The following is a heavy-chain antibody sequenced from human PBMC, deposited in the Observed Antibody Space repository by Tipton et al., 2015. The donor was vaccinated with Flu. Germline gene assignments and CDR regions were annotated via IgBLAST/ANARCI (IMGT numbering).Heavy chain of an antibody. J-gene: IGHJ4*02. V-gene: IGHV4-4*07. Sequence: TLSLTCTVSGGSISSYYWSWIRQPAGKGLEWIGRIYTSGSTNYNPSLRGRVTMSVDTSKNQFSLKLSSVTAADTAGYYCARRLVVCAAAGGFVFGGQGTLVAVSS. CDR1: GGSISSYY. D-gene: IGHD2-8*02. CDR3: ARRLVVCAAAGGFVF. CDR2: IYTSGST.